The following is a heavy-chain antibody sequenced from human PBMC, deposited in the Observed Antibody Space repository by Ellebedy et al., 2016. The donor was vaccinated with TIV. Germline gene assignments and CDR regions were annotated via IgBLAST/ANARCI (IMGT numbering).Heavy chain of an antibody. CDR1: GYTFTGYY. Sequence: ASVKVSXKASGYTFTGYYIHWVRQAPGQGLEWMGIINPSGGSTTYAQKFQGRVSVTRDTSTSTVYMELSSLRSEDTAVYYCAIRVAWGQGTLVTVSS. D-gene: IGHD5-24*01. CDR2: INPSGGST. V-gene: IGHV1-46*03. J-gene: IGHJ5*02. CDR3: AIRVA.